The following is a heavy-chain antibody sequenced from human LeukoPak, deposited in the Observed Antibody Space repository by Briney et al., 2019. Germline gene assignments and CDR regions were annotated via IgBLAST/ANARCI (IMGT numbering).Heavy chain of an antibody. Sequence: SETLSLTCTVSGGSISRYYWSWIRQSPGKGLEWIGYISYSGSTNYNPSLKSRVTISLDTSKSQFSLKLKFVTAADTAVYYCARDLFADTTGTVDYWGQGTLVTVSS. CDR1: GGSISRYY. D-gene: IGHD1-1*01. V-gene: IGHV4-59*01. CDR2: ISYSGST. J-gene: IGHJ4*02. CDR3: ARDLFADTTGTVDY.